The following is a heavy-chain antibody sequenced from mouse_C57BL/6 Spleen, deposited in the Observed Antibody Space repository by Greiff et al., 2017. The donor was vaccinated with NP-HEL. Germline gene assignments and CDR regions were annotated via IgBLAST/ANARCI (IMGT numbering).Heavy chain of an antibody. V-gene: IGHV7-3*01. CDR2: IRNKANGYTT. Sequence: EVKVVESGGGLVQPGGSLSLSCAASGFTFTDYYMSWVRQPPGKALEWLGFIRNKANGYTTEYSASVKGRFTISRDNSQSILYLQMNALRAEDSATYYCARYNYGYARGYFDDWGQGTTLTVSS. CDR1: GFTFTDYY. D-gene: IGHD2-2*01. J-gene: IGHJ2*01. CDR3: ARYNYGYARGYFDD.